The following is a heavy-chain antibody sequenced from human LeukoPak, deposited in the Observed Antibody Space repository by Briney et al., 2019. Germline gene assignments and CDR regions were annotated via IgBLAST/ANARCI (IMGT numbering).Heavy chain of an antibody. Sequence: GSSVKVSCKASGGTFNSYAISWVRQAPGQGLEWMGGIIPIFGTANYAQKFQGRVTITADESTSTAYMELSSLRSEDTAVYYCARDEREQQLGSYWGQGTLVTVSS. CDR1: GGTFNSYA. CDR3: ARDEREQQLGSY. J-gene: IGHJ4*02. D-gene: IGHD6-13*01. V-gene: IGHV1-69*01. CDR2: IIPIFGTA.